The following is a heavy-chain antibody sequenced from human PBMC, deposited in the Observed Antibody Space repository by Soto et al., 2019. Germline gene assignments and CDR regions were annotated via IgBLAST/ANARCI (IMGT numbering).Heavy chain of an antibody. CDR2: IVVGSGNT. Sequence: GASAKVSCKASGFTFTSSAVQWVRQARGQRLEWIGWIVVGSGNTNYAQTFKERVTITRDMSTSTDYMELSSLRSEDTAVYYCAADRGSITIFGVVTNYYGMDVWGQGTTVTVSS. CDR1: GFTFTSSA. D-gene: IGHD3-3*01. J-gene: IGHJ6*02. CDR3: AADRGSITIFGVVTNYYGMDV. V-gene: IGHV1-58*01.